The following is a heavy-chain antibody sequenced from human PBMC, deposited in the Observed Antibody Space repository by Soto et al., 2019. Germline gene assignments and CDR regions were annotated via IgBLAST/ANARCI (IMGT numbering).Heavy chain of an antibody. Sequence: QVQLVQSGAEVKKPGSSVKVSCKASGGTFSSYAISWVRQAPGQGLEWMGGIIPIFGTANYAQKFQGRVTITADESTSTAYMELSSLRSEDTAVYYCAVGIAAATLRNYGMDVWGQGTTVTVSS. CDR1: GGTFSSYA. CDR3: AVGIAAATLRNYGMDV. J-gene: IGHJ6*02. D-gene: IGHD6-13*01. CDR2: IIPIFGTA. V-gene: IGHV1-69*12.